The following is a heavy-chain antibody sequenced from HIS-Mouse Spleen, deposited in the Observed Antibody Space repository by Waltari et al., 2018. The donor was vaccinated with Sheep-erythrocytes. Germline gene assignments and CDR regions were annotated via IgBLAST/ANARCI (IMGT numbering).Heavy chain of an antibody. CDR3: ARVRELLYFQH. CDR1: GFTFSSYW. D-gene: IGHD1-26*01. Sequence: EVQLVESGGGLVQPGGSLRLSCAASGFTFSSYWMSWVRQAPGKGLEWVANIKQDGSEKYYGDSVKGRFTISRDNAKNSLYLQMNSLRAEDTAVYYCARVRELLYFQHWGQGTLVTVSS. J-gene: IGHJ1*01. V-gene: IGHV3-7*01. CDR2: IKQDGSEK.